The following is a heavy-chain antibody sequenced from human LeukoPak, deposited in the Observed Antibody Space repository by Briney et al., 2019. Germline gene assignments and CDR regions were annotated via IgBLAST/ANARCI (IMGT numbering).Heavy chain of an antibody. J-gene: IGHJ4*02. CDR2: ISSSANII. V-gene: IGHV3-48*03. D-gene: IGHD3-10*01. Sequence: PGGSLRLSCAASGFTFSTYEMNWVRQAPGKGLEWVSYISSSANIIHYADSVKGRFTISRDNAKNSLYLQMSSLRAEDTAVYYCASEGAIRGVIDYWGQGTLVTVSS. CDR3: ASEGAIRGVIDY. CDR1: GFTFSTYE.